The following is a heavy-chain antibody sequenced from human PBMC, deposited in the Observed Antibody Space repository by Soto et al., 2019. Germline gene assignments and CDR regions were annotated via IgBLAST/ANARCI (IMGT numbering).Heavy chain of an antibody. D-gene: IGHD6-19*01. CDR3: AKDFGQWLGTGFDY. V-gene: IGHV3-23*01. J-gene: IGHJ4*02. CDR1: GFTFSSYA. Sequence: PGGSLRLSCAASGFTFSSYAMSWVRQAPGKGLEWVSAISGSGGSTYYADSVKGRSTISRDNSKNTLYLQMNSLRAEDTAVYYCAKDFGQWLGTGFDYWGQGTLVTVSS. CDR2: ISGSGGST.